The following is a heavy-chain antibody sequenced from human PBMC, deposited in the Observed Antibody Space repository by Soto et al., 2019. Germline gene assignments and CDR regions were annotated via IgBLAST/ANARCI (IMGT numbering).Heavy chain of an antibody. Sequence: QVQLVQSGAEVKKPGASVKVSCKASGYTFTSYGISWVRQAPGQGLEWMGWISAYNGNTNYAQKLQGRVTMTTDTSTSTAYMELGSLRSDDTAVYYCASLNSYQGGGYYGMDVWGQGTTVTVSS. V-gene: IGHV1-18*01. CDR1: GYTFTSYG. D-gene: IGHD1-7*01. J-gene: IGHJ6*02. CDR2: ISAYNGNT. CDR3: ASLNSYQGGGYYGMDV.